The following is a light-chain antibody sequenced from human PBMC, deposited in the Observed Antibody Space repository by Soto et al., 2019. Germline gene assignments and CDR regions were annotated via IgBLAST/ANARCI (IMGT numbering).Light chain of an antibody. V-gene: IGLV2-14*01. J-gene: IGLJ1*01. Sequence: QSVLTQPASVSGSPGQSITTSCTGTSSDVGGYNYVSWYQQHPGKATKLMIYDVSNRPSVVSNRFSGSKSGNTASLTISGLQAEDESDYYCSSYTSSSTLNVFGTGTKVTVL. CDR3: SSYTSSSTLNV. CDR1: SSDVGGYNY. CDR2: DVS.